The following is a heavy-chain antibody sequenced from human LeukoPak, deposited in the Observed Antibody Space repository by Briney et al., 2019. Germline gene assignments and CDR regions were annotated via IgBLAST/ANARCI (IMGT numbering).Heavy chain of an antibody. D-gene: IGHD6-19*01. CDR2: IYYSGST. V-gene: IGHV4-59*01. Sequence: SETLSLTCTVSGGSISSYYWSWVRQPPGKGLEWIGYIYYSGSTNYNPSLKSRGTISVDTSKNQFSLKLSSVTAADTAVYYCARGKRYSSGYFDYWGQGTLVTVSS. J-gene: IGHJ4*02. CDR1: GGSISSYY. CDR3: ARGKRYSSGYFDY.